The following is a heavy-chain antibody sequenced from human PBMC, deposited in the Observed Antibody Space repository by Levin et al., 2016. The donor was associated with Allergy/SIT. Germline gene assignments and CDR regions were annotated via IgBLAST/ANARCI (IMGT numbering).Heavy chain of an antibody. V-gene: IGHV3-23*01. Sequence: GESLKISCAASGFTFSSYAMSWVRQAPGKGLEWVSAISGSGGSTYYADSVKGRFTISRDNSKNTLYLQMNSLRAEDTAVYYCAKDLFDWLLGFAGYGMDVWGQGTTVTVSS. CDR2: ISGSGGST. CDR1: GFTFSSYA. D-gene: IGHD3-9*01. CDR3: AKDLFDWLLGFAGYGMDV. J-gene: IGHJ6*02.